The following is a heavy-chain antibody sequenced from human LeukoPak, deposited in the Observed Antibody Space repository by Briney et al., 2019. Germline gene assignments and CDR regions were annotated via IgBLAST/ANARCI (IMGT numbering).Heavy chain of an antibody. CDR2: ISSSSSYI. Sequence: GGSLRLSCAASGFTFSSYAMSWVRQAPGKGLEWVSSISSSSSYIYYADSVKGRFTISRDNAKNSLYLQMNSLRAEDTAVYYCARFTSDAAFDYWGQGTLVTVSS. D-gene: IGHD1-1*01. V-gene: IGHV3-21*01. CDR3: ARFTSDAAFDY. CDR1: GFTFSSYA. J-gene: IGHJ4*02.